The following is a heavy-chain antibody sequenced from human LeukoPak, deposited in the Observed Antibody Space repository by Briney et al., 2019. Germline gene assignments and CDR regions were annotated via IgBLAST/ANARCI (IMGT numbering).Heavy chain of an antibody. D-gene: IGHD4-17*01. CDR3: ARHPGYGDYVGYFDY. V-gene: IGHV5-51*01. CDR1: GYSFTSYW. Sequence: GESLKISCKGSGYSFTSYWIGWARQMPGKSLEWMGIIYPGDSDTRYSPSFQGQVTISADKSISTAYLQWSSLKASDTAMYYCARHPGYGDYVGYFDYWGQGTLVTVSS. CDR2: IYPGDSDT. J-gene: IGHJ4*02.